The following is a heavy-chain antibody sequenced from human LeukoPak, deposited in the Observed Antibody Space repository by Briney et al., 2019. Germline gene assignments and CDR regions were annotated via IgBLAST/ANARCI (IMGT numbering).Heavy chain of an antibody. V-gene: IGHV3-30-3*01. CDR3: ARDKIGITIIVGEFDY. CDR1: GFTFSSYA. Sequence: GGSLRLSCAASGFTFSSYAMHWVRQAPGKGLEWVAVISYDGSNKYYADSVKGRFTISRDNSKNTLYLQMNSLRAEDTAVYYCARDKIGITIIVGEFDYWGQGTLVTVSS. J-gene: IGHJ4*02. CDR2: ISYDGSNK. D-gene: IGHD3-22*01.